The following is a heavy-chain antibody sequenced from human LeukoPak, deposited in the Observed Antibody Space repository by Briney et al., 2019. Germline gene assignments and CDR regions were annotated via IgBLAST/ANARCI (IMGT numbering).Heavy chain of an antibody. Sequence: SETLSLTCTVSGDSISSSSHYWDWIRQPPGKGPEWIGSIYYSGSTYYNPSLKSRVTISVDTSKNQFSLKLSSVTAADTAVYFCAGHRGYYGSGSKLDCWGQGTLVTVSS. CDR1: GDSISSSSHY. CDR3: AGHRGYYGSGSKLDC. J-gene: IGHJ4*02. D-gene: IGHD3-10*01. CDR2: IYYSGST. V-gene: IGHV4-39*01.